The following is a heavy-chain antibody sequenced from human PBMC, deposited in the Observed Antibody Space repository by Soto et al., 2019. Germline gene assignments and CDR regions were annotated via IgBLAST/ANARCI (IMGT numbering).Heavy chain of an antibody. CDR1: GYTFTGYY. CDR3: ARVEDSTSFSSSWYTILGY. V-gene: IGHV1-2*02. CDR2: INPNSGGT. D-gene: IGHD6-13*01. Sequence: ASVKVSCKASGYTFTGYYMHWVRQAPGQGLEWMGWINPNSGGTNYAQKFQGRVTMTRDTSISIAYMELSRLRSDDTAVYYCARVEDSTSFSSSWYTILGYWGQGTLVTVSS. J-gene: IGHJ4*02.